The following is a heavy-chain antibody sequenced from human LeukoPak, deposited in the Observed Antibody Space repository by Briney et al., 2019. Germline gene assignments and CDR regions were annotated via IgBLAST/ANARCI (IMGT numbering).Heavy chain of an antibody. Sequence: GGSLRLSCAASGFTFDDYAMHWVRQAPGKGLEWVSGINWNSGTIGYADSVKGRFTISRDNAKNSLYLQMNSLRAEDTALYYCAKDSRGVILSNFGYWGQGTLVTVSS. D-gene: IGHD3-10*01. CDR2: INWNSGTI. CDR1: GFTFDDYA. V-gene: IGHV3-9*01. CDR3: AKDSRGVILSNFGY. J-gene: IGHJ4*02.